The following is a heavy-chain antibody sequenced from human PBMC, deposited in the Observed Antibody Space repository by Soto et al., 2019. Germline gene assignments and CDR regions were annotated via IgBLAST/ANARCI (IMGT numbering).Heavy chain of an antibody. V-gene: IGHV3-21*06. CDR1: EFTVSNAR. J-gene: IGHJ4*02. CDR3: ARAYCSGGSCYGVFDY. CDR2: ISSSSSYI. Sequence: PGGSLRLSCAASEFTVSNARMSWVRQAPGKVLEWVSFISSSSSYIYYADSVKGRFTISRDNAKNSLYLQMNSLRAEDSAVYYCARAYCSGGSCYGVFDYWGQGTLVTVSS. D-gene: IGHD2-15*01.